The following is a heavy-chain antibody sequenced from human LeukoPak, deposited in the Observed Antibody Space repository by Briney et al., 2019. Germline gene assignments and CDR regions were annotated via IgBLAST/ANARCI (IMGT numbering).Heavy chain of an antibody. Sequence: GGSLRLSCAASGFTFSSYAMSWVRQAPGKGLEWVSAIGSGGTTYYADSVKGRFTISRDNSKNTLFLQMNSLRAEDTAVYYCARATYPFDYWGQGTLVTVSS. V-gene: IGHV3-23*01. J-gene: IGHJ4*02. CDR3: ARATYPFDY. CDR2: IGSGGTT. CDR1: GFTFSSYA.